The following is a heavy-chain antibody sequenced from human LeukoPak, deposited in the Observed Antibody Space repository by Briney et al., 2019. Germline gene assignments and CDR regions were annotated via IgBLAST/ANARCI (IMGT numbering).Heavy chain of an antibody. CDR2: IYTSGST. V-gene: IGHV4-4*07. J-gene: IGHJ4*02. CDR3: ARDGVNYYDISGYDI. Sequence: SETLSLTCTVSGGSISSYYWSWIRQPPGRGLEWIGRIYTSGSTNYNPSLKSRVTISVDTSKNQFSLKLSSVTAADTAVYYCARDGVNYYDISGYDIWGRGTLVTVSS. CDR1: GGSISSYY. D-gene: IGHD3-22*01.